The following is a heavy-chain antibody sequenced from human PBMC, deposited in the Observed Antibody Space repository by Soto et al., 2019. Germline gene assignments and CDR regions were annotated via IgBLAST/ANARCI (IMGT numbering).Heavy chain of an antibody. V-gene: IGHV1-69*02. CDR3: ATQKKLVTGIDY. D-gene: IGHD6-13*01. CDR1: GGTFSSYT. CDR2: IIPILGIA. J-gene: IGHJ4*02. Sequence: QVQLVQSGAEVKKPGSSVKVSCKASGGTFSSYTISWVRQAPGQGLEWMGRIIPILGIANYAQKFQGRVTITADKSTSTAYMELSSLRSEDTAVYYCATQKKLVTGIDYWGQGTLVTVSS.